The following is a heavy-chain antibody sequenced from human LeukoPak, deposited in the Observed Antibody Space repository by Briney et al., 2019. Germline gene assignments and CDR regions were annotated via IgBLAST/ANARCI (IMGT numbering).Heavy chain of an antibody. D-gene: IGHD1-14*01. V-gene: IGHV4-59*12. CDR1: GGSISSYY. J-gene: IGHJ4*02. CDR2: IYYSGST. CDR3: ARENQKNYFDY. Sequence: PSETLSLTCTVSGGSISSYYWSWLRQPPGKGLEWIGYIYYSGSTNYNPSLKSRVTISVDTSKNQFSLKLSSVTAADTAVYYCARENQKNYFDYWGQGTLVTVSS.